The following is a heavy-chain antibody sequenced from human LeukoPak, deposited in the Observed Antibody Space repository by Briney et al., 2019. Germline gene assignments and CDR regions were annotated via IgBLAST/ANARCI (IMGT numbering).Heavy chain of an antibody. CDR2: IYYSGST. J-gene: IGHJ4*02. CDR1: GCTISWCGYY. D-gene: IGHD3-3*01. V-gene: IGHV4-31*03. Sequence: SETLSLTCTFSGCTISWCGYYWSWMRQPPGKGLEWIGQIYYSGSTYYNPSLKSRVTISVDTSKSQFSLKLSSVTAADTAVYYCARVLRFLEWLSGFDYWGQGTLVTVSS. CDR3: ARVLRFLEWLSGFDY.